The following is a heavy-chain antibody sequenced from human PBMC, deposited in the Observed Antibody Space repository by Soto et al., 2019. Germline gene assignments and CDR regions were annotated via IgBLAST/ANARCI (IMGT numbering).Heavy chain of an antibody. V-gene: IGHV4-34*01. J-gene: IGHJ6*02. CDR1: GGCFSGYY. D-gene: IGHD1-1*01. CDR3: ERGGTVGSYYYGMDV. Sequence: SETLSLTGAVYGGCFSGYYWSWIPQPPGKGLEWIGEINHSGSTNYNPSLKSRVTISVDTSKNQFSLKLSSVTAADTAVYYCERGGTVGSYYYGMDVWGQGTTVTVSS. CDR2: INHSGST.